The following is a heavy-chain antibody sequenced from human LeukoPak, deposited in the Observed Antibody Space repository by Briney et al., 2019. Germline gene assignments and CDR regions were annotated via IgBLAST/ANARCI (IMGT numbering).Heavy chain of an antibody. Sequence: PGGSLRLSCAASGFTFSSYSMNWVRQAPGKGLEWVSSISSSSGYIYYADSVKGRFTISRDNAKNSLYLQMNSLRAEDTAVYYCARSHHRGLVWEYGRVVPAASPGDYYGMDVWGQGTTVTVSS. CDR1: GFTFSSYS. CDR3: ARSHHRGLVWEYGRVVPAASPGDYYGMDV. D-gene: IGHD2-2*01. V-gene: IGHV3-21*01. J-gene: IGHJ6*02. CDR2: ISSSSGYI.